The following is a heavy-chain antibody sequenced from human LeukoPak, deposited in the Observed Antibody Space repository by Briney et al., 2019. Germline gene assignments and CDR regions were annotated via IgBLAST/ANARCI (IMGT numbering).Heavy chain of an antibody. Sequence: PGGSLRLSCAASGFTFSSYAMSWVRQAPGKGLEWVSAISGSGGSTYYADSVKGRFTISRDNSKNTLYLQMNSLKNEDTAVYYCSRNPQDTAMVGNDYWGQGTLVTVSS. J-gene: IGHJ4*02. CDR3: SRNPQDTAMVGNDY. D-gene: IGHD5-18*01. CDR1: GFTFSSYA. V-gene: IGHV3-23*01. CDR2: ISGSGGST.